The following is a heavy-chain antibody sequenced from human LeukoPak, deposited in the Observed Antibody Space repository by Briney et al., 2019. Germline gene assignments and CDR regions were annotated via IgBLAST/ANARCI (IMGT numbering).Heavy chain of an antibody. CDR2: IYYRGNT. CDR3: ARAMRWTSGPVELGWFDR. Sequence: SQTLSLACTFSGASFSDYYWTWIRRPPGGTLEWIGQIYYRGNTKYNPSLKNRVSISLDTSKNQVSLTLTSVTAADTAVYYCARAMRWTSGPVELGWFDRWGQGTQVIVSS. D-gene: IGHD1-1*01. V-gene: IGHV4-59*01. CDR1: GASFSDYY. J-gene: IGHJ5*02.